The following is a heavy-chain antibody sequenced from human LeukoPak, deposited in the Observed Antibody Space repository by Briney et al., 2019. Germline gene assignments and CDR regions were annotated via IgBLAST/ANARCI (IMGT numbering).Heavy chain of an antibody. CDR2: IIPIFGTA. D-gene: IGHD1-26*01. V-gene: IGHV1-69*13. CDR1: GGTFSSYA. Sequence: SVKVSCTASGGTFSSYAISWVRQAPGQGLEWMGGIIPIFGTANYAQKFQGRVTITADESTSTAYMELSSLRSEDTAVYYCARGVVGFFTGDYWGQGTLVTVSS. CDR3: ARGVVGFFTGDY. J-gene: IGHJ4*02.